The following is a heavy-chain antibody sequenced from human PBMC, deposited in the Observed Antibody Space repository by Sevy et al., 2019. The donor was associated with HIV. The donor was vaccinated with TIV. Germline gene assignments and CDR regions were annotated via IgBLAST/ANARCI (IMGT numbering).Heavy chain of an antibody. CDR1: GDTIVSSGHY. CDR2: VYYNGHT. V-gene: IGHV4-39*02. Sequence: SETLSLTCTISGDTIVSSGHYWGWIRQTPEKGLEWIGSVYYNGHTYSNPSLKSRLTISIDTSKNQFSLNLNSVTAADTGIYFCAREAGGYDYDYGMDVWGQGTTVTVSS. CDR3: AREAGGYDYDYGMDV. D-gene: IGHD6-13*01. J-gene: IGHJ6*02.